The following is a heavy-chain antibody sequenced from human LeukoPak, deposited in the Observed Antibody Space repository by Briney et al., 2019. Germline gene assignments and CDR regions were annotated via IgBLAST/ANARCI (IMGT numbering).Heavy chain of an antibody. J-gene: IGHJ4*02. CDR2: INHSGST. CDR1: GGSFSGYY. Sequence: SETLSLTCAVYGGSFSGYYWSWIRQPPGKGLEWIGKINHSGSTNYNPSLKSRVTISVDTSKNQFSLKLSSVTAADTAVYYCAREGRDGYKVDYWGQGTLVTVSS. CDR3: AREGRDGYKVDY. D-gene: IGHD5-24*01. V-gene: IGHV4-34*01.